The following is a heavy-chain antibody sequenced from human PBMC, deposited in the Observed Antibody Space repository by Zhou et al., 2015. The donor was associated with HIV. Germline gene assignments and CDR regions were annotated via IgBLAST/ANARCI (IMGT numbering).Heavy chain of an antibody. CDR1: GGTFSSYA. D-gene: IGHD3-22*01. V-gene: IGHV1-69*01. J-gene: IGHJ4*02. CDR2: IIPIFGTA. CDR3: ARVLFRSAVSSGYYLGL. Sequence: QVQLVQSGAEVKKPGSSVKVSCKASGGTFSSYAISWVRQAPGQGLEWMGGIIPIFGTANYAQKFQGRVTITADESTSTAYMELSSLRSEDTAVYYCARVLFRSAVSSGYYLGLWGQGTLVTVSS.